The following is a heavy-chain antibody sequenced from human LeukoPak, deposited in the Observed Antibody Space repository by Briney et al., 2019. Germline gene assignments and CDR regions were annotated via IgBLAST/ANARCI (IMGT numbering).Heavy chain of an antibody. D-gene: IGHD1-14*01. J-gene: IGHJ4*02. CDR1: GGSFSGYY. CDR3: ARLGNRGY. Sequence: PSETLSLTCAVYGGSFSGYYWSWIRQPPGKGLEWIGEINHSGSTNYNPSLKSRVTISVDTSKNQFSLKLSSVTAADTAVYYCARLGNRGYWGQGTLVTASS. CDR2: INHSGST. V-gene: IGHV4-34*01.